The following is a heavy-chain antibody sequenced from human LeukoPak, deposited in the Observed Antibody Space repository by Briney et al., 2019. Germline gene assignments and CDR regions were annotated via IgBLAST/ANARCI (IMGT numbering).Heavy chain of an antibody. CDR3: ALDYDILTGTDY. J-gene: IGHJ4*02. CDR2: INPNSGNT. Sequence: ASVKVSCKASGYTFTGYYMHWVRQAPGQGLEWMGRINPNSGNTGYAQKFQGRVTMTRNTSISTAYMELSSLRSEDTAVYYCALDYDILTGTDYWGQGTLVTVSS. D-gene: IGHD3-9*01. CDR1: GYTFTGYY. V-gene: IGHV1-8*02.